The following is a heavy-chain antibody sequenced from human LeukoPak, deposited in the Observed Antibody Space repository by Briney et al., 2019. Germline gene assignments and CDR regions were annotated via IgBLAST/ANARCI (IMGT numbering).Heavy chain of an antibody. Sequence: SETLSLTCTVSGGSISSYYWSWIRQPPGKGLEWIGSIYHSGSTSYNPSLKSRLTISVDTSKNQFSLKLSSVTAADTAVYYCARGGILKRRWVIVGATIPHPLGYWGQGTLVTVSS. J-gene: IGHJ4*02. D-gene: IGHD1-26*01. CDR2: IYHSGST. V-gene: IGHV4-59*12. CDR3: ARGGILKRRWVIVGATIPHPLGY. CDR1: GGSISSYY.